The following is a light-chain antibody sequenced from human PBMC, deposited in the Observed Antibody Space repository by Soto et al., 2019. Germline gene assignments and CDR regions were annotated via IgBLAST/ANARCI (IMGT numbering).Light chain of an antibody. J-gene: IGKJ1*01. Sequence: EIVLTQSPSTLSLSPGETATLTCRASQTISSRYLAWYQQRPGQAPRLLIYAASTRATGIPDRFSGSESGTDVTLTITRLEPEDFGVYDCQQYGRPPWTFGQGTKVEVK. V-gene: IGKV3-20*01. CDR1: QTISSRY. CDR3: QQYGRPPWT. CDR2: AAS.